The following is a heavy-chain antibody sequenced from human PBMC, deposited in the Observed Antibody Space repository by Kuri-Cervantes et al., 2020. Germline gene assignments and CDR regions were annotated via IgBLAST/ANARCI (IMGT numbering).Heavy chain of an antibody. J-gene: IGHJ4*02. Sequence: SETLSLTCAISGDSVSSNSAAWNWIMQSPSRSLEWLGRTYYRSKWYNDYAVSVKSRITINPDTSKNQFSLQLNSVTPEDTAVYYCAREGVRITIFGVVIYPYYFDYWGQGTLVTVSS. D-gene: IGHD3-3*01. CDR3: AREGVRITIFGVVIYPYYFDY. CDR2: TYYRSKWYN. V-gene: IGHV6-1*01. CDR1: GDSVSSNSAA.